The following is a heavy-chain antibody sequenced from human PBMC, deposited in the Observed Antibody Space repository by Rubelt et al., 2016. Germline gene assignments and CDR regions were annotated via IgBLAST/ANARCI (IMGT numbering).Heavy chain of an antibody. CDR1: GFTFSSYS. CDR3: ARDGGTYLGSSSGGFDY. V-gene: IGHV3-21*01. D-gene: IGHD6-6*01. CDR2: ISSSSSYI. J-gene: IGHJ4*02. Sequence: EVQLVESGGGLVKPGGSLRLSCAASGFTFSSYSMNWVRQAPGKGLEWVSSISSSSSYIYYADSVKGRFTISRDNAKNSLYLQMNSLRAEDTAVYYCARDGGTYLGSSSGGFDYWGQGTLVTVSS.